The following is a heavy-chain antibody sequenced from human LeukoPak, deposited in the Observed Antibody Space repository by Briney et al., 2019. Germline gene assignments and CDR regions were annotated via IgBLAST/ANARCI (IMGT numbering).Heavy chain of an antibody. D-gene: IGHD3-10*01. CDR2: ISGSGGST. CDR3: AKTPDGYVLLWFGESHYFDY. J-gene: IGHJ4*02. Sequence: GGSLRLSCAASGFTFSSYAMSWVRQAPGKGLEWVSAISGSGGSTYYADSVKGRFTISRDNSKNTLYLQMNSLRAEDTAVYYCAKTPDGYVLLWFGESHYFDYWGQGTLVTVSS. V-gene: IGHV3-23*01. CDR1: GFTFSSYA.